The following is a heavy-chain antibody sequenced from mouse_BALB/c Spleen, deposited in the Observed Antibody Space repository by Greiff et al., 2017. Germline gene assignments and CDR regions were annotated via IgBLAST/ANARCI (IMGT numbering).Heavy chain of an antibody. Sequence: QVQLQQSGAELVRPGSSVKISCKASGYAFSSYWMNWVKQRPGQGLEWIGQIYPGDGDTNYNGKFKGKATLTADKSTSTAYMQLSSLTSEDSAVYFWERAYYDYEYYYAMDYWGQGTSVTVSS. CDR1: GYAFSSYW. J-gene: IGHJ4*01. CDR2: IYPGDGDT. V-gene: IGHV1-80*01. CDR3: ERAYYDYEYYYAMDY. D-gene: IGHD2-4*01.